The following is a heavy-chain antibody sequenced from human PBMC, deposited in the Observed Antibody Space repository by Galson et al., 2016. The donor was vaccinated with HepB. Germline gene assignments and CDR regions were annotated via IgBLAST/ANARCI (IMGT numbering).Heavy chain of an antibody. Sequence: SLRLSCAASGFTVSTNFMSWVRQALGKGLEWVAVIYSGGSTYYADSVKGRFTISRDSSKNTMYLQMNSLRAEDTAVYYCARDYFDSSGFPPYFHGMDVWGQGTTVSVSS. CDR3: ARDYFDSSGFPPYFHGMDV. J-gene: IGHJ6*02. D-gene: IGHD3-22*01. CDR1: GFTVSTNF. CDR2: IYSGGST. V-gene: IGHV3-53*01.